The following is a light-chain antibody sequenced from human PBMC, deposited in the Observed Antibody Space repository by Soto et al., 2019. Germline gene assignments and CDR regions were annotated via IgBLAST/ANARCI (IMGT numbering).Light chain of an antibody. Sequence: NFMLTQPRSVSESPGKTVTISCTRDSGSFAGNSVQWYQQRPGSAPTTVIYEDDQRPSGVPNRFSGSIDSSSRSASLTISGLQAEVEADYYCQSYDTSDLVFGGGTQLTVL. V-gene: IGLV6-57*04. CDR2: EDD. J-gene: IGLJ2*01. CDR3: QSYDTSDLV. CDR1: SGSFAGNS.